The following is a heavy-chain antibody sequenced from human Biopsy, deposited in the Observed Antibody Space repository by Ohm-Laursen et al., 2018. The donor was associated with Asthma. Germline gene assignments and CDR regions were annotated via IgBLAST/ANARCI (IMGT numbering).Heavy chain of an antibody. J-gene: IGHJ5*02. CDR1: GFSLRTPGVG. CDR2: IYSDVYN. D-gene: IGHD3-9*01. CDR3: ALSQDSGFDDHSPSWFDP. V-gene: IGHV2-5*02. Sequence: TQTLTLTCSFSGFSLRTPGVGVGWIRRSPGKALERLAFIYSDVYNLFRPSLKRRLTITKDPSKNQVVLTMTKMDPVDSGTYYCALSQDSGFDDHSPSWFDPWGQGTLVTVSS.